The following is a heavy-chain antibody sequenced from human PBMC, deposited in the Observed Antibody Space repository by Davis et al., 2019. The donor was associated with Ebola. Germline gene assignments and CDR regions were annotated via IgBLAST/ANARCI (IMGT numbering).Heavy chain of an antibody. CDR2: ISGSGGST. V-gene: IGHV3-23*01. D-gene: IGHD6-13*01. CDR1: GGSVSSGSYY. CDR3: ATKQLGDYFDY. J-gene: IGHJ4*02. Sequence: ETLSLTCTVSGGSVSSGSYYWSWVRQAPGKGLEWVSAISGSGGSTYYADSVKGRFTISRDNSKNTLYLQMNSLRAEDTAVYYCATKQLGDYFDYWGQGTLVTVSS.